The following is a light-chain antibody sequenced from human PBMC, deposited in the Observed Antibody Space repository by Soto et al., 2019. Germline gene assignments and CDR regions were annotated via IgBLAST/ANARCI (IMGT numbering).Light chain of an antibody. Sequence: QAVVTQEPSLSVSPGGTVTLTCGLTSGSVSSTSYPSWYQQTPGQPPRTLIYNTDTRSSGVPDRFSGSILGNKAALTITGAQADDECDYYCVLYLGSGISVFGGGTKLTV. CDR1: SGSVSSTSY. J-gene: IGLJ3*02. CDR2: NTD. V-gene: IGLV8-61*01. CDR3: VLYLGSGISV.